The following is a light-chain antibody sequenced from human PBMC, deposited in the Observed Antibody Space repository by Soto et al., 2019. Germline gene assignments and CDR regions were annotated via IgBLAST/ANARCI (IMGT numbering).Light chain of an antibody. CDR3: QVWDSSTVV. J-gene: IGLJ2*01. CDR2: SDT. Sequence: SYELTQPLSVSVALGQTARITCGGNNLGSKNVHWYQQKPGQAPVLGIYSDTNRPSGIPERFSGSNSGNTATLTISRAQVGDEADYYCQVWDSSTVVFGGGTKLTVL. V-gene: IGLV3-9*01. CDR1: NLGSKN.